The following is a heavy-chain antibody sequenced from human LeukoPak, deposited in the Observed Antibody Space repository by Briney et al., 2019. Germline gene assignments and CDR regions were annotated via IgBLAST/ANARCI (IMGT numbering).Heavy chain of an antibody. CDR1: GFTVSSNY. V-gene: IGHV3-66*01. CDR3: ARGGVGSSGYYDY. J-gene: IGHJ4*02. Sequence: GGSLRLSCAASGFTVSSNYMSWFRQAPGEGPEWVSVIYTGSSAYYADSVKGRFTTSRDNSKNTLFLQMNRLRAEDTAVYYCARGGVGSSGYYDYWGQGTLVTVSS. D-gene: IGHD3-22*01. CDR2: IYTGSSA.